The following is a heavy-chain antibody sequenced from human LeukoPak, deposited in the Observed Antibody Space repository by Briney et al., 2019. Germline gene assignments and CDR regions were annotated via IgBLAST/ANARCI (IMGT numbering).Heavy chain of an antibody. CDR1: GYTFTSYY. V-gene: IGHV1-46*01. CDR3: ARGIGDRFRLQHVIDY. J-gene: IGHJ4*02. Sequence: ASVKVSCKASGYTFTSYYMHWVRQAPGQGLEWMGIINPSGGSTSYAQKFQGRVTMTRGMSTSTVYMELSSLRSEDTAVYYCARGIGDRFRLQHVIDYWGQGTLVTVSS. D-gene: IGHD2-21*02. CDR2: INPSGGST.